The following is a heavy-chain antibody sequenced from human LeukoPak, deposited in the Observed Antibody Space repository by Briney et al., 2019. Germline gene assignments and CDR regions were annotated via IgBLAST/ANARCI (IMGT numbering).Heavy chain of an antibody. CDR2: IYYSGCT. Sequence: PSGTLSLTCTVSGGTISSSSYYWGWIRQPPGKGLEWIGSIYYSGCTFYNPSLESRVTISVATSKNQFSLKLSSVTAADTAVYYCARQGSYYYGSGTYYNGHFDYWAQGTLVTVSS. CDR3: ARQGSYYYGSGTYYNGHFDY. CDR1: GGTISSSSYY. V-gene: IGHV4-39*01. J-gene: IGHJ4*02. D-gene: IGHD3-10*01.